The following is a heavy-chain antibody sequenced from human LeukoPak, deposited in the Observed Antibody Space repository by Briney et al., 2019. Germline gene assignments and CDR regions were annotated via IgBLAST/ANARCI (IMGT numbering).Heavy chain of an antibody. CDR2: IYYSGST. Sequence: SETLSLTCTVSGGSISSSSYYWGWIRQPPGKGLEWIGSIYYSGSTYYNPSLKSRVTISVDTSKNQFSLKLSSVTAADTAVYYCARDQYSATAIPFDYWGQGTLVTVSS. CDR1: GGSISSSSYY. V-gene: IGHV4-39*07. J-gene: IGHJ4*02. CDR3: ARDQYSATAIPFDY. D-gene: IGHD2-21*02.